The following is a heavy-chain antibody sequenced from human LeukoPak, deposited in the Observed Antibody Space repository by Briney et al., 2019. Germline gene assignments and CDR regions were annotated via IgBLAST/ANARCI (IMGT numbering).Heavy chain of an antibody. V-gene: IGHV3-48*02. D-gene: IGHD2-15*01. J-gene: IGHJ3*02. CDR1: GFTFSIYS. CDR2: ASGNKI. Sequence: GGSLRLSCAASGFTFSIYSMNWVRQAPGKGLEWVSYASGNKIHYADSVKGRFTISRDSARNSLYLQMSSLRDEDTAVYFCARDSGHAFDIWGQGTMVTVSS. CDR3: ARDSGHAFDI.